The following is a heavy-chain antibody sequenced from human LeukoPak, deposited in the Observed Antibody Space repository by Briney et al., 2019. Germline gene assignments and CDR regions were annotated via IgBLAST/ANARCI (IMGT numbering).Heavy chain of an antibody. D-gene: IGHD2-2*02. Sequence: SETLSRTCAVYGGSFSGYYWSWIRQPLGKGLEWIGVINHSGSTNYNPSLKSRVTISVDTSKNQFSLKLSSVTAADTAVYYCARVRRYCSSTSCYTRSAYFDYWGQGTLVTVSS. CDR1: GGSFSGYY. V-gene: IGHV4-34*01. J-gene: IGHJ4*02. CDR3: ARVRRYCSSTSCYTRSAYFDY. CDR2: INHSGST.